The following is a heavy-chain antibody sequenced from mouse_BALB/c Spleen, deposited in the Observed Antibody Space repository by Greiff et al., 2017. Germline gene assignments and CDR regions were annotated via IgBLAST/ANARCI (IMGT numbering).Heavy chain of an antibody. CDR1: GYSFTGYT. V-gene: IGHV1-18*01. J-gene: IGHJ4*01. D-gene: IGHD1-1*01. Sequence: VHVKQSGPELVKPGASMKISCKASGYSFTGYTMNWVKQSHGKNLEWIGLINPYNGGTSYNQKFKGKATLTVDKSSSTAYMELLSLTSEDSAVYYCARYYGSPYAMDYWGQGTSVTVSS. CDR2: INPYNGGT. CDR3: ARYYGSPYAMDY.